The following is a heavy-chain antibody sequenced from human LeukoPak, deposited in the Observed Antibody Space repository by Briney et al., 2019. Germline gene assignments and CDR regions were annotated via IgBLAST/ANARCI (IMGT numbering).Heavy chain of an antibody. CDR1: GGSISSYY. V-gene: IGHV4-59*01. CDR2: IYYSGST. CDR3: ARAGYIYYYYMDV. Sequence: NPSETLSLTCTVSGGSISSYYWSWIRQPPGKGLEWIGYIYYSGSTNYNPSLKSRVTISVDTSKNQFSLKLSPVTAADTAVYYCARAGYIYYYYMDVWGKGTTVTVSS. J-gene: IGHJ6*03. D-gene: IGHD6-13*01.